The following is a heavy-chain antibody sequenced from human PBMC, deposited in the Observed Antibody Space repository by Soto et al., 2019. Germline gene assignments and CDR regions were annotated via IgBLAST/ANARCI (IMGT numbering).Heavy chain of an antibody. J-gene: IGHJ4*02. D-gene: IGHD2-15*01. Sequence: AGGSLRLSCAASGFTFSDYYMTWIRQAPGKGLEWVSYIDNSGTIKYYADSVKGRFTISRDNTKNSLSLQMNSLGAEDTAIYYCARIEGDCSGGSCYSGGFDYWGQGALVTVS. V-gene: IGHV3-11*01. CDR1: GFTFSDYY. CDR2: IDNSGTIK. CDR3: ARIEGDCSGGSCYSGGFDY.